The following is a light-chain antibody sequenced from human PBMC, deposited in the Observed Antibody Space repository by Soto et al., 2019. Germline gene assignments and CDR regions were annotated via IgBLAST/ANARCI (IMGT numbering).Light chain of an antibody. CDR1: QSISTY. Sequence: DIQMTQSPSSLSASVGDRVTMTCRASQSISTYLNWYQQKPGKAPNLLIYAASSLQSGVPSRFSGSGSGTDFTLTISSLQPEDFATYYCQQTYSTPLTFGPGTIVDI. J-gene: IGKJ3*01. CDR2: AAS. V-gene: IGKV1-39*01. CDR3: QQTYSTPLT.